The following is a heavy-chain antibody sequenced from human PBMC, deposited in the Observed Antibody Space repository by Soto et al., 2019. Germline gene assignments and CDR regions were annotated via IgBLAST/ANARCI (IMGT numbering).Heavy chain of an antibody. CDR3: AGMPYTSGLRFDP. V-gene: IGHV4-30-2*01. Sequence: SETLSLTCNMSGDSYSISTYSWSWIRQPPGKALQWIGFIYQSGVTSYNPSLASRVSISLDRSNNQCSLKLKSVTAADTAVYFCAGMPYTSGLRFDPWHPGTLVTVSS. CDR1: GDSYSISTYS. D-gene: IGHD6-19*01. CDR2: IYQSGVT. J-gene: IGHJ5*02.